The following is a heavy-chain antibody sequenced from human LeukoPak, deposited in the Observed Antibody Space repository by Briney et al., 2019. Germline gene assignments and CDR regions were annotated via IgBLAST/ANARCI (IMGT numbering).Heavy chain of an antibody. D-gene: IGHD2-2*01. V-gene: IGHV1-2*02. Sequence: ASVKVSCKASGYTFTGYYIHWVRQAPGQGLEWMGWINPYSGGINYAQKFQGGVTMTRDTSITTAYMELSSLRSDDTAVYYCARDVGEYCSSTNCYASHYWGQGTLVTVSS. CDR1: GYTFTGYY. J-gene: IGHJ4*02. CDR2: INPYSGGI. CDR3: ARDVGEYCSSTNCYASHY.